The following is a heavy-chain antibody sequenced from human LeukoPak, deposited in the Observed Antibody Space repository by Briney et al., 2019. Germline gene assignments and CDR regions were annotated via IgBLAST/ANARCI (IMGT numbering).Heavy chain of an antibody. J-gene: IGHJ4*02. CDR3: ARLSGGIAVFY. CDR2: ISDSGGYT. CDR1: GLTFRTYA. Sequence: SGGSLRLSCAASGLTFRTYAMSWVRQAPGKGLEWVSSISDSGGYTYYADSVKGRFTISRDNLKNTLYLQMNSLRAEDTAVYYCARLSGGIAVFYWGQGTLVTVSS. D-gene: IGHD6-19*01. V-gene: IGHV3-23*01.